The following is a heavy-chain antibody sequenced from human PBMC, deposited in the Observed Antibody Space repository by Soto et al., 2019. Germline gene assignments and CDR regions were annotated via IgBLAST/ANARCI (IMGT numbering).Heavy chain of an antibody. V-gene: IGHV3-74*01. CDR3: GRAVHQDRFAS. CDR2: INRDANDI. D-gene: IGHD3-10*02. J-gene: IGHJ5*01. Sequence: GGSLSLSCEASRGAFGDYWMHWVRQAPGKGLVWVSRINRDANDIIYADSVKGRFTASRDNAKNMVFLQMNSLRVEDTAVYYWGRAVHQDRFASWGQGTPDPVSS. CDR1: RGAFGDYW.